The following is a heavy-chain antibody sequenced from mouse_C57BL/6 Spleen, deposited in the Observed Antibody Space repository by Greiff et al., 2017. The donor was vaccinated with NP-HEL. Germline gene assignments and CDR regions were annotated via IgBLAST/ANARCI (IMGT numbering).Heavy chain of an antibody. J-gene: IGHJ2*01. CDR2: IYPSDSET. CDR1: GYTFTSYW. V-gene: IGHV1-61*01. Sequence: VQLQQPGAELVRPGSSVKLSCKASGYTFTSYWMDWVKQRPGQGLEWIGNIYPSDSETHYNQKFKDKATLTVDKSSSTAYMQLSSLTSEDSAVYYCARSRYYYGSSSSFDYWGQGTTLTVSS. D-gene: IGHD1-1*01. CDR3: ARSRYYYGSSSSFDY.